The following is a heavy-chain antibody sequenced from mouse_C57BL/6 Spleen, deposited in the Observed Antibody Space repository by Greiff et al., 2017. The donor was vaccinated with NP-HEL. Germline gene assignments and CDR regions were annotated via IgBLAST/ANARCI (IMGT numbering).Heavy chain of an antibody. CDR3: ARGYWENAMDY. J-gene: IGHJ4*01. V-gene: IGHV3-6*01. CDR1: GYSITSGYY. CDR2: ISYDGSN. D-gene: IGHD4-1*01. Sequence: VQLKESGPGLVKPSQSLSLTCSVTGYSITSGYYWNWIRQFPGNKLEWMGYISYDGSNNYNPSLKNRISITRDTSKNQFFLKLNSVTTEDTATYYCARGYWENAMDYWGQGTSVTVSS.